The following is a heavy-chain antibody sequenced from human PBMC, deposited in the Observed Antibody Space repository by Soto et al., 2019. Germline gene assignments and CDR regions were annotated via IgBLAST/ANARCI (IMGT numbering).Heavy chain of an antibody. CDR2: IYYSGST. J-gene: IGHJ6*03. V-gene: IGHV4-59*01. CDR1: GGSISSYY. Sequence: SETLSLTCTVSGGSISSYYWSWIRQPPGKGLEWIGYIYYSGSTNYNPSLKSRVTISVDTSKNQFSLKLSSVTAADTAVYYCARGGSSSSVDYYYYYMDVWGKGTTVTVSS. D-gene: IGHD6-6*01. CDR3: ARGGSSSSVDYYYYYMDV.